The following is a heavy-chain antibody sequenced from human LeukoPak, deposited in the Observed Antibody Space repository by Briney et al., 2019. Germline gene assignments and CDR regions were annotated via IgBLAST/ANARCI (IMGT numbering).Heavy chain of an antibody. CDR3: AKEGTNYYDLTD. D-gene: IGHD3-22*01. Sequence: PGGSLRLSCAASGFSFSSYAMSWVRQAPGKGLECVSAISGSGGSTYYADSVKGRFTISRDNSKNTLYLQMNSLRAEDTAVYYCAKEGTNYYDLTDWGQGTLVTVSS. CDR1: GFSFSSYA. J-gene: IGHJ4*02. V-gene: IGHV3-23*01. CDR2: ISGSGGST.